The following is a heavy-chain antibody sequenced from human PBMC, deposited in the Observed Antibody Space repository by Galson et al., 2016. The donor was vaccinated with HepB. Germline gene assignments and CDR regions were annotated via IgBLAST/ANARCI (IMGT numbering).Heavy chain of an antibody. CDR1: GYTFTNYP. J-gene: IGHJ5*02. Sequence: SVKVSCKASGYTFTNYPIHWVRQAPGQRLEWMGWITTGNGNTKYSQKFQGRVTITRDTSASTAHMDLNSLTSEDSAVYFCAKGPIWANSDSYGNWLDLWGQGTLVTVSS. CDR2: ITTGNGNT. CDR3: AKGPIWANSDSYGNWLDL. D-gene: IGHD3-9*01. V-gene: IGHV1-3*04.